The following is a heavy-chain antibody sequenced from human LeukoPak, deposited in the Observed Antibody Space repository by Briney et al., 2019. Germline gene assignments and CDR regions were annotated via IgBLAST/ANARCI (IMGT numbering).Heavy chain of an antibody. CDR2: ISSSSSYI. CDR3: AKAYGDYASMDY. CDR1: GFTFSSYS. V-gene: IGHV3-21*04. J-gene: IGHJ4*02. Sequence: GGSLRLSCAASGFTFSSYSMNWVRQAPGKGLEWVSSISSSSSYIYYADSVKGRFTISRDNSKNTLYLQMNSLRAEDTAVYYCAKAYGDYASMDYWGQGTLVTVSS. D-gene: IGHD4-17*01.